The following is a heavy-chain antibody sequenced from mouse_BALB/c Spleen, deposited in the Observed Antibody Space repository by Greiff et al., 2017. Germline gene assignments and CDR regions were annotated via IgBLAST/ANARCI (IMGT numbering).Heavy chain of an antibody. CDR3: GERITTGY. D-gene: IGHD2-4*01. V-gene: IGHV14-3*02. CDR2: IDPANGNT. J-gene: IGHJ3*01. Sequence: SGAELVKPGASVKLSCTASGFNIKDTYMHWVKQRPEQGLEWIGRIDPANGNTKYDPKFQGKATITADTSSNTAYLQLSSLTSEDTAVYYCGERITTGYWGQGTLVTVSA. CDR1: GFNIKDTY.